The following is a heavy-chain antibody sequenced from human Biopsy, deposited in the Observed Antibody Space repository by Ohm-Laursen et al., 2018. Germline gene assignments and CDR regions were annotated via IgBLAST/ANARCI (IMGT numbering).Heavy chain of an antibody. Sequence: SQTLSLTCTVSGGSFTGHYWTWIRQPPGKGLEWIRYIYYSGTTYYNPSLKSLVTISVDTSKNQFSLKLNSVTAADTAVYYCARRPYGGTRYWYFDLWGRGTLVTVSS. D-gene: IGHD4-23*01. J-gene: IGHJ2*01. CDR3: ARRPYGGTRYWYFDL. V-gene: IGHV4-31*01. CDR2: IYYSGTT. CDR1: GGSFTGHY.